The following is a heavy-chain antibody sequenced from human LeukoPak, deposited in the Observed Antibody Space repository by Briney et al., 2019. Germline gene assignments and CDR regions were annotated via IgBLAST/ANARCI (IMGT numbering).Heavy chain of an antibody. CDR3: ARVGGSYAPFDY. J-gene: IGHJ4*02. D-gene: IGHD3-16*01. V-gene: IGHV3-74*01. Sequence: GGSLRLSCAASGFTFSSYWMHWVRHAPGKGLVWVSRINSDGRSTNYADSVKGRFTISRDNAKNTLYLQMNSLRAEDTAVYYCARVGGSYAPFDYWGQGTLVTVSS. CDR2: INSDGRST. CDR1: GFTFSSYW.